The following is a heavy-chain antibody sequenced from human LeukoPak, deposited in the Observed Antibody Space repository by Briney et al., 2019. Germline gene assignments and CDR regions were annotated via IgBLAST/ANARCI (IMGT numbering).Heavy chain of an antibody. CDR1: GVSISSTNYY. Sequence: SETLSLTCTVSGVSISSTNYYWGWIRQPPGRGLEWIGSVYYSGSTYSNPSLKSRVTVSVDTSKSQFSLKLTSVTAADTAVYYCARLYHDSRGYYWFDPWGQGSLVTVSP. J-gene: IGHJ5*02. V-gene: IGHV4-39*01. CDR3: ARLYHDSRGYYWFDP. CDR2: VYYSGST. D-gene: IGHD3-22*01.